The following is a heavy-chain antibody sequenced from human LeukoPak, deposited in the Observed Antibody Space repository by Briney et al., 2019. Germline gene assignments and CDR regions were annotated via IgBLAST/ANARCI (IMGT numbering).Heavy chain of an antibody. CDR3: ARDAGYDILTGYYMLPSYYYYYGMDV. Sequence: ASVKVSCKASGYTFTSYGISWVRQAPGQGLEWMGWISAYNGNTNYAQKLQGRVTMTTDTSTSTAYMELRGLRSDDTAVYYCARDAGYDILTGYYMLPSYYYYYGMDVWGQGTTVTVSS. D-gene: IGHD3-9*01. CDR1: GYTFTSYG. CDR2: ISAYNGNT. J-gene: IGHJ6*02. V-gene: IGHV1-18*01.